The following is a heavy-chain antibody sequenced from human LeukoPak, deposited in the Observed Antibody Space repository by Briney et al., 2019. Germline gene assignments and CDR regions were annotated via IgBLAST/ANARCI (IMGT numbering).Heavy chain of an antibody. J-gene: IGHJ4*02. CDR3: ARDGLFVGSGSLDY. CDR2: ISSSGIYI. V-gene: IGHV3-21*01. CDR1: EFTFSYFS. D-gene: IGHD6-19*01. Sequence: PGGSLRLSCAASEFTFSYFSMNWVRQAPGKGLEWVSSISSSGIYIHYADSVRGRFTISRDNAKNSLYLQMNSLRAEDTAVYYCARDGLFVGSGSLDYWGQGTLVTVSS.